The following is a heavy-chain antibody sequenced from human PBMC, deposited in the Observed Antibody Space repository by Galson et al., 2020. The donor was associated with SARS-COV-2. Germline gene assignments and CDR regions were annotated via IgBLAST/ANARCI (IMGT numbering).Heavy chain of an antibody. Sequence: GGSLRLTCAASGFTFSSYGMHWVRQAPGKGLEWVAVISYDGSNKYYADSVMGRFTISRDNSKNTLYLQMNSLRAEDTAVYYCAKDPTYYDILTGYYGDIDTRIYYYDYYGMDVWGQGTTVTVSS. J-gene: IGHJ6*02. CDR2: ISYDGSNK. CDR1: GFTFSSYG. D-gene: IGHD3-9*01. CDR3: AKDPTYYDILTGYYGDIDTRIYYYDYYGMDV. V-gene: IGHV3-30*18.